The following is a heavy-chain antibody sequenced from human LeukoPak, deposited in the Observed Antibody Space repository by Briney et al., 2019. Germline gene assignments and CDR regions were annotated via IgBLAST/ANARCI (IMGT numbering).Heavy chain of an antibody. CDR1: GGTFSSYA. J-gene: IGHJ6*02. D-gene: IGHD6-19*01. CDR2: IIPIFGTA. CDR3: AALDSSGYYYYGMDV. V-gene: IGHV1-69*13. Sequence: SVTVSCKASGGTFSSYAISWVRQAPGQGLEWMGGIIPIFGTANYAQKFQGRVTITADESTSTAYMELSSLRSEDTAVYYCAALDSSGYYYYGMDVWGQGTTATVSS.